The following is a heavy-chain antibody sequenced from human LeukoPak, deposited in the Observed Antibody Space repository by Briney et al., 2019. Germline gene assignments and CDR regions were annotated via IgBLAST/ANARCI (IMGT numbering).Heavy chain of an antibody. Sequence: ASVKVSCKASGYTFTCYYMHWVRQAPGQGLEWMGRINPNNGATNYAQKFQGRVTITGDTSINTAYMELSSLRSDDTAVYYCTRESGSYHGNDYWGQGTLVTVSS. J-gene: IGHJ4*02. CDR1: GYTFTCYY. CDR2: INPNNGAT. V-gene: IGHV1-2*06. CDR3: TRESGSYHGNDY. D-gene: IGHD1-26*01.